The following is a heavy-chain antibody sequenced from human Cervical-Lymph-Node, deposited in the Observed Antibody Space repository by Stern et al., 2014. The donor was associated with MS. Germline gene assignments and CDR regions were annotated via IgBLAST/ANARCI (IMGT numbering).Heavy chain of an antibody. D-gene: IGHD1-26*01. V-gene: IGHV3-21*01. CDR3: ARGGGSLAI. CDR1: GFTFSHSA. Sequence: VQLVESGGGLVKPGGSLRLSCAASGFTFSHSAMNLVRQAPGQGLEWVSSIPSSGRYICDADSVKGRFTIARDNANNSLYLQMNSLRAEDTAVYYCARGGGSLAIWGQGNLVTVSS. J-gene: IGHJ4*02. CDR2: IPSSGRYI.